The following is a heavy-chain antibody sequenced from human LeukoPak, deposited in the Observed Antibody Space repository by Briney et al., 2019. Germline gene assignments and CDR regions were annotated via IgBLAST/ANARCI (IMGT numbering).Heavy chain of an antibody. Sequence: ASVKVSCKASGYTFTSYDINWVRQATGQGLEWMGWMNPNSGNTGYAQKFQGRVTMTRNTSISTAYMELSSLRSDDTAVYYCARDRRGIAAPFDPWGQGTLVTVSS. J-gene: IGHJ5*02. CDR3: ARDRRGIAAPFDP. D-gene: IGHD6-13*01. V-gene: IGHV1-8*01. CDR1: GYTFTSYD. CDR2: MNPNSGNT.